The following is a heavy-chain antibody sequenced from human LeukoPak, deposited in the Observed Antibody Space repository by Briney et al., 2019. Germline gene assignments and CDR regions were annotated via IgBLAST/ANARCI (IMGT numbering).Heavy chain of an antibody. D-gene: IGHD6-13*01. CDR3: ARDHDSSSWYYFDY. J-gene: IGHJ4*02. CDR1: GGSITSGGSY. CDR2: IYYSGST. Sequence: PSQTLSLTCTVSGGSITSGGSYWTWIRQHPGKGLEWIGYIYYSGSTYYNPSLKSRVAISVDTSKNQFSLKLSSVTAADTAVYYCARDHDSSSWYYFDYWGQGTLVTVSS. V-gene: IGHV4-31*03.